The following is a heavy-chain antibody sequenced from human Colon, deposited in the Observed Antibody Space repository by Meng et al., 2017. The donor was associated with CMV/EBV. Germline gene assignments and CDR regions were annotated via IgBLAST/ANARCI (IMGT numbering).Heavy chain of an antibody. CDR3: ARDAGGIVVVPAVDY. V-gene: IGHV3-21*01. CDR2: ISSSSSYI. CDR1: GFLFSGYS. J-gene: IGHJ4*02. Sequence: GESLKISCAASGFLFSGYSMNWVRQAPGKGLEWVSSISSSSSYIYYADSVKGRFTISRDNAKNSLYLQMNSLRAEDTAVYYCARDAGGIVVVPAVDYWGQGTLVTVSS. D-gene: IGHD2-2*01.